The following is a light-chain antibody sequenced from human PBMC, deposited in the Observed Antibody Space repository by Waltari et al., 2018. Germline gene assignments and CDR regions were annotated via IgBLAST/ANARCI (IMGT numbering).Light chain of an antibody. J-gene: IGKJ1*01. CDR3: QQYNTYSVT. CDR1: QRIRSW. CDR2: KAS. Sequence: WRARQRIRSWFAWYQEKPGRAPKLLIYKASNLESGVPSRFSGSGSGTEFTLTISSLQPDDFATYYCQQYNTYSVTFGQGTKVEIK. V-gene: IGKV1-5*03.